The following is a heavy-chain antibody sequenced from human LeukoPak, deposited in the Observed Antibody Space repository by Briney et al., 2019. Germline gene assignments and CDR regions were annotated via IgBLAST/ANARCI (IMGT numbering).Heavy chain of an antibody. J-gene: IGHJ4*02. Sequence: SETLSLTCTVSGGSISSYYWSWIRQPPGKGLEWIGYIYYSGSTNYNPSLKSRVTISVDTSKNQFSLKLSSVTAADTAVYYCARHSFGSGWYVDWGQGTLVTASS. D-gene: IGHD6-19*01. CDR3: ARHSFGSGWYVD. CDR2: IYYSGST. CDR1: GGSISSYY. V-gene: IGHV4-59*08.